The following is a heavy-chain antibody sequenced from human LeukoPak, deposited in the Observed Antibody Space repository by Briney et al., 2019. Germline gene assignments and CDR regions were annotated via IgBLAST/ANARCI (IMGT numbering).Heavy chain of an antibody. Sequence: ASVKVSCKASGYTFTSYGISWVRQAPGQGLEWMGWISAYNGNTNYAQKLQGRVTMTTDTSTSTAYMELRSLRSDDTAVYYCARDSMGYCSGGSCWPPTNDAFDIWGQGTMVTVSS. CDR3: ARDSMGYCSGGSCWPPTNDAFDI. CDR1: GYTFTSYG. J-gene: IGHJ3*02. D-gene: IGHD2-15*01. V-gene: IGHV1-18*01. CDR2: ISAYNGNT.